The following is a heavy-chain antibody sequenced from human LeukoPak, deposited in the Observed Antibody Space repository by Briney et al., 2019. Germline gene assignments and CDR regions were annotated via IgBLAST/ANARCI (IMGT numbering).Heavy chain of an antibody. Sequence: PGGSLRLSCAASGFTVSSNYMSWVRQAPGKGPEWVSVIYSGGSTYYADSVKGRFTISRDNSKNTLYLQMNSLRAEDTAVYYCARGVGSGSRLRAGDYWGQGTLVTVSS. V-gene: IGHV3-53*01. CDR1: GFTVSSNY. J-gene: IGHJ4*02. D-gene: IGHD1-26*01. CDR3: ARGVGSGSRLRAGDY. CDR2: IYSGGST.